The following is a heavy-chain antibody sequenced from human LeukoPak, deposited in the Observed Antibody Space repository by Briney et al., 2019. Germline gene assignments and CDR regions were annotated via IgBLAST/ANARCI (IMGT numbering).Heavy chain of an antibody. V-gene: IGHV3-66*01. Sequence: GGSLRLSCAASGFSVITNYMSWVRQAPGKGLEWVSVIYSSGSADYADSVRGRFTISRDKSKNTVYLQMNSLRAEDTAVYYCARFDSSSCFNYWGQGTLVTVSS. CDR2: IYSSGSA. J-gene: IGHJ4*02. CDR3: ARFDSSSCFNY. D-gene: IGHD6-13*01. CDR1: GFSVITNY.